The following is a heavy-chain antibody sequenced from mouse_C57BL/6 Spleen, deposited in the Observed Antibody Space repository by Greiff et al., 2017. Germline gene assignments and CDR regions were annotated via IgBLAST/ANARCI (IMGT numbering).Heavy chain of an antibody. CDR2: IYPGDGDT. D-gene: IGHD2-5*01. CDR3: ARSYYSNYEYFDV. CDR1: GYAFSSYW. Sequence: VQLQQSGAELVKPGASVKISCKASGYAFSSYWMNWVKQRPGKGLEWIGQIYPGDGDTNYNGKFKGKATLTADKSSSTAYMQLSSLTSEDSAVXFCARSYYSNYEYFDVWGTGTTVTVSS. V-gene: IGHV1-80*01. J-gene: IGHJ1*03.